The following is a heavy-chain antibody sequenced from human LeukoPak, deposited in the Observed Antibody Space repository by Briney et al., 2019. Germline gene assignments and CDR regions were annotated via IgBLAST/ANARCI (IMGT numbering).Heavy chain of an antibody. CDR1: GGSISSYS. D-gene: IGHD6-13*01. CDR3: ARAYSSSWYDYYYYYMDV. V-gene: IGHV4-59*01. Sequence: PSETLSLTCTVSGGSISSYSWSWIRQPPGKGLEWIGYIYYSGSTNYNPSLKSRVTISVDTSKNQFSLKLSSVTAADTAVYYCARAYSSSWYDYYYYYMDVWGKGTTVTISS. J-gene: IGHJ6*03. CDR2: IYYSGST.